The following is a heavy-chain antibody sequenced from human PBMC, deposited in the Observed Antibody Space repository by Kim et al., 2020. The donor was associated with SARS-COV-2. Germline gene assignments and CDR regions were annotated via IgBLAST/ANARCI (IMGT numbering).Heavy chain of an antibody. CDR3: ARVPRDGYSSGWPYYYYYYGMDV. Sequence: SETLSLTCAVYGGSFSGYYWSWIRQPPGKGLEWIGEINHSGSTNYNPSLKSRVTISVDTSKNQFPLKLSSVTAADTAVYYCARVPRDGYSSGWPYYYYYYGMDVWGQGTTVTVSS. D-gene: IGHD6-19*01. CDR2: INHSGST. CDR1: GGSFSGYY. V-gene: IGHV4-34*01. J-gene: IGHJ6*02.